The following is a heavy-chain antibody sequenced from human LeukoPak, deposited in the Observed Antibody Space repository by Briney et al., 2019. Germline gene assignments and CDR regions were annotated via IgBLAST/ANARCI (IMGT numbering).Heavy chain of an antibody. CDR1: GYTFTGYY. J-gene: IGHJ4*02. D-gene: IGHD2-21*01. CDR3: AKDKALFDFFDY. V-gene: IGHV1-2*06. CDR2: INPNSGGT. Sequence: GASVKVSCKASGYTFTGYYMHWARQAPGQGLEWMGRINPNSGGTNYAQKFQGRVTMTRDTSISTAYMELSRLRSDDTAVYYCAKDKALFDFFDYWGQGTLVTVSS.